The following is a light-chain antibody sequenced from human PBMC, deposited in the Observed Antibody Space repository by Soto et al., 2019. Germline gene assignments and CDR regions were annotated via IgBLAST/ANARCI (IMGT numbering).Light chain of an antibody. J-gene: IGKJ3*01. CDR2: SAV. CDR3: QQSYTAPRVT. V-gene: IGKV1-39*01. Sequence: DIQMTQSPSSLSASVGDRVTITCRASQSISRDLNWYQQKPGKTPKLLIYSAVNLQTGVPSRFTGDGYGIDFTLIISPLQPEDFATYYCQQSYTAPRVTFGPGTKVNI. CDR1: QSISRD.